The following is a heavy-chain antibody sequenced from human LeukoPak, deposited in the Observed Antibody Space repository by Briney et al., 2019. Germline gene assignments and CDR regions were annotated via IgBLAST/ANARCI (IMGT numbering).Heavy chain of an antibody. V-gene: IGHV3-30-3*01. CDR2: ISYDGSNK. CDR3: AREGSSGYYPY. J-gene: IGHJ4*02. D-gene: IGHD3-22*01. Sequence: GGSLRLSCAASGFTFSSYPMHWVRQAPGKGLEWVAVISYDGSNKHYADSVKGRFTISRDNSKNTLYLEMNSLRAEDTAVYYCAREGSSGYYPYWGQGTLVTVSS. CDR1: GFTFSSYP.